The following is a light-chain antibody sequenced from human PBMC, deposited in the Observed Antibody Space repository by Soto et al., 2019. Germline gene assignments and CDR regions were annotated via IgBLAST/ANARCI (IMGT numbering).Light chain of an antibody. V-gene: IGKV3-20*01. CDR1: QSVRSSH. J-gene: IGKJ1*01. Sequence: EIVLTQSPGTLSLSLGERATLSCRASQSVRSSHVAWSQQKPGQAPRLLIYAGSSRATGIPVRFSGSGSETEFTLTITRLQPEDFAVYYCQQHSNSWTFGQGTKVDI. CDR3: QQHSNSWT. CDR2: AGS.